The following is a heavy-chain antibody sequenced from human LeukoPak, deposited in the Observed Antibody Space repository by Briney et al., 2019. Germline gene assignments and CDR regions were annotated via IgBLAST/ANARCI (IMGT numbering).Heavy chain of an antibody. D-gene: IGHD5-24*01. J-gene: IGHJ5*02. Sequence: SETLSLTCAVYGGSFSGYYWSWIRQPPGKGLEWIGEINRSGSTNYNPSLKSRVTISVDTSKNQFSLKLSSVTAADTAVYYCASLVGDGYNSTWGQGTLVTVSS. CDR1: GGSFSGYY. CDR3: ASLVGDGYNST. V-gene: IGHV4-34*01. CDR2: INRSGST.